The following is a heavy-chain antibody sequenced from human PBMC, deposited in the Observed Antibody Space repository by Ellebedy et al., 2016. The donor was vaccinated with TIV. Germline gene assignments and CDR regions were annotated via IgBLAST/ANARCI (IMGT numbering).Heavy chain of an antibody. Sequence: PGGSLRLSCAASGFTFSSYAMSWVRQAPGKGLEWVSAISGSGGSTYYADSVKGRFTIFRDNSKNTLYLRMSSLRGEDTAIYYCAKEKLCSTDECYAGRYFYGMDVWGQGTTVTVSS. J-gene: IGHJ6*02. D-gene: IGHD2-2*01. CDR2: ISGSGGST. CDR1: GFTFSSYA. V-gene: IGHV3-23*01. CDR3: AKEKLCSTDECYAGRYFYGMDV.